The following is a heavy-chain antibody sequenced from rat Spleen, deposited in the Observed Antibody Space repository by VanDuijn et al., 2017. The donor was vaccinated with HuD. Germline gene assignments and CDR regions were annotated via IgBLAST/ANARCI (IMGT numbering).Heavy chain of an antibody. CDR2: ISYDGIST. Sequence: EVQLVESGGGLVQPGRSLKLSCAASGFTFSDYNMAWVRRAPKKGLEWVAAISYDGISTYYRDSVRGRFTISRDNAKSTLYLQMDSLRSEDTATYYCATSPYYWYFDFWGPGTMVTVSS. CDR1: GFTFSDYN. V-gene: IGHV5S10*01. J-gene: IGHJ1*01. CDR3: ATSPYYWYFDF.